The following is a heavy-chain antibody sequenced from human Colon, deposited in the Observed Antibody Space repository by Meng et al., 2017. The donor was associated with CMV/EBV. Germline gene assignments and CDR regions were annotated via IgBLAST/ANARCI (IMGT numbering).Heavy chain of an antibody. D-gene: IGHD3-22*01. Sequence: ASGFTVSSNYMIWVRQAPGEGLEWVSIIYSGGSTYSADSVKGRFTISRDDSKNTLYLQMNSLRAEDTAVYYCARGDGSSGYSYLFDYWGQGTLVTVSS. CDR2: IYSGGST. V-gene: IGHV3-66*02. CDR3: ARGDGSSGYSYLFDY. CDR1: GFTVSSNY. J-gene: IGHJ4*02.